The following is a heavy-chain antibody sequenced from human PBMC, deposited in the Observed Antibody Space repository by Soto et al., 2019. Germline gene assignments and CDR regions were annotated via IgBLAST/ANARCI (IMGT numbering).Heavy chain of an antibody. Sequence: ASVKVSCKASGYTFTSYGISWLRQAPGQGLEWMGWISAYNGNRNYAQKLQGRVTMTTDTSTSTAYMELRSLRSEDTAVYYCARDGRYRSSWSFEYWGQGTMVTVSS. D-gene: IGHD6-13*01. CDR2: ISAYNGNR. CDR3: ARDGRYRSSWSFEY. CDR1: GYTFTSYG. J-gene: IGHJ4*02. V-gene: IGHV1-18*01.